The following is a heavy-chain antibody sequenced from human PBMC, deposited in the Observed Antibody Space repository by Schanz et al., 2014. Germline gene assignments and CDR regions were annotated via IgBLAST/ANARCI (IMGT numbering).Heavy chain of an antibody. V-gene: IGHV3-23*01. D-gene: IGHD3-9*01. CDR2: INTGVNT. Sequence: EVQLLESGGGLVQPGGSLRLSCAASGFTFGDYAMTWVRQAPGKGLEWVSAINTGVNTYYADSVRGRFTMSSDSSKNTLYLQMSSLRADDTAVYYCAKAADWPVTRFDPWGQGTLVTVSS. CDR3: AKAADWPVTRFDP. CDR1: GFTFGDYA. J-gene: IGHJ5*02.